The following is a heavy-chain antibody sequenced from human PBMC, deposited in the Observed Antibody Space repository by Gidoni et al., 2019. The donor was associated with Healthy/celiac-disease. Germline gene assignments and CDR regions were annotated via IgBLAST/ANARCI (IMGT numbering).Heavy chain of an antibody. Sequence: QVQLQQWGAGLLKPSETLSLTCAVYGGSFSGYYWSWIRQPPGKGLEWIGEINHSGSTNYNPSLKSRVTISVDTSKNQFSLKLSSVTAADTAVYYCARGSVVVVPAASWFDPWGQGTLVTVSS. CDR1: GGSFSGYY. CDR3: ARGSVVVVPAASWFDP. J-gene: IGHJ5*02. CDR2: INHSGST. V-gene: IGHV4-34*01. D-gene: IGHD2-2*01.